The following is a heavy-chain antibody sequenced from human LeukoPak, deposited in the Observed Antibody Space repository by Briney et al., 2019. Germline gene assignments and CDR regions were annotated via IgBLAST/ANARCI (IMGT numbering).Heavy chain of an antibody. CDR2: ISGSGGST. Sequence: GGSLRLSCAASGFTFSSYAMSWVRQAPGQGREWVSTISGSGGSTSYADSVKGRFTISTYNPKNPMPLQLNSLSAEDMPLDNSANQDSSGYYLSGYFDYWGQGTLVTVSP. CDR3: ANQDSSGYYLSGYFDY. V-gene: IGHV3-23*01. D-gene: IGHD3-22*01. CDR1: GFTFSSYA. J-gene: IGHJ4*02.